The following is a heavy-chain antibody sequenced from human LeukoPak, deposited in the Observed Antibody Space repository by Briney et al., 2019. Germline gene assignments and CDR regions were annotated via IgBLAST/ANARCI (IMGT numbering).Heavy chain of an antibody. D-gene: IGHD1-26*01. J-gene: IGHJ4*02. CDR3: ARGRGGATTEFDH. Sequence: ASVKVSCKASGYTFSGYYMHWVRQAPGQGLESMGWINSNSGARNYAPKFQGRVTFSRDNSISTAYMELSSLRSDDTAIYYCARGRGGATTEFDHWGQGTLVTVS. V-gene: IGHV1-2*02. CDR1: GYTFSGYY. CDR2: INSNSGAR.